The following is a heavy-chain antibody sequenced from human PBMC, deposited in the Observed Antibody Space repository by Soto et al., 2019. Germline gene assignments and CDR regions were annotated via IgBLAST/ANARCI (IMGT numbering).Heavy chain of an antibody. D-gene: IGHD5-12*01. CDR3: ARGARRDGYYYDALDI. Sequence: SETLSLTCTVSGGSISSGDYYWSWIRQPPGKGLEWIGYIYYSGSTYYNPSLKSRVTVSADTSKNLFSLKVTSVTAADTAVYYCARGARRDGYYYDALDIWGQGTMVTVSS. CDR2: IYYSGST. J-gene: IGHJ3*02. CDR1: GGSISSGDYY. V-gene: IGHV4-30-4*01.